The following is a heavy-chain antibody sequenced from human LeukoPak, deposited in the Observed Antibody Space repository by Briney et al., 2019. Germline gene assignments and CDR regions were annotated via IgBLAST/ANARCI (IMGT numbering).Heavy chain of an antibody. V-gene: IGHV4-31*03. J-gene: IGHJ6*03. D-gene: IGHD4-17*01. CDR1: GGSISSGGYY. CDR3: ARVEAGDYGYYYYYMDV. CDR2: IYYSGST. Sequence: SQTLSLTCTVSGGSISSGGYYWSWIRQHPGKGLEWIGYIYYSGSTYYNPSLKSRVTISVDTSKNQFSLKLSSVTAADTAVYYCARVEAGDYGYYYYYMDVWGKGTTLTVSS.